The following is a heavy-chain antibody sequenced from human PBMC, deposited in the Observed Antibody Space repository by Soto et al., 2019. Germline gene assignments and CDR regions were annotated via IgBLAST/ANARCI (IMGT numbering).Heavy chain of an antibody. CDR1: GGSISSGGYY. CDR3: AREFYYDSSGIGFDS. V-gene: IGHV4-31*03. Sequence: SETLSLTCTVSGGSISSGGYYWSWIRQHPGKGLEWIGYIYYSGSTYYNPSLKSRVTISVDASKNQFSLKLSSVTAADTAIYYCAREFYYDSSGIGFDSRGQGTLVTVSS. J-gene: IGHJ4*02. CDR2: IYYSGST. D-gene: IGHD3-22*01.